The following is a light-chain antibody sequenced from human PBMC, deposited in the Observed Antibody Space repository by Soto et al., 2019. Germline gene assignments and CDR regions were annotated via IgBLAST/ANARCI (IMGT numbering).Light chain of an antibody. CDR1: QSVSSY. J-gene: IGKJ1*01. Sequence: EIVLTQSPATLSLSPGERATLSCRASQSVSSYLAWYQQKPGQVPRLVIYDASNRATGIPGRFSGSGSGTDFNFTISSLEPEDFGVYYCQQRSSWPRTFGQGTKVEIK. CDR2: DAS. V-gene: IGKV3-11*01. CDR3: QQRSSWPRT.